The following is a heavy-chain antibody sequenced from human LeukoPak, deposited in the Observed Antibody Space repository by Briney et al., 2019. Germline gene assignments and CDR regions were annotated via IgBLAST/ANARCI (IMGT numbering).Heavy chain of an antibody. J-gene: IGHJ4*02. CDR2: IYPGDSDT. D-gene: IGHD3-22*01. CDR3: ARSHDSSGLLYFH. CDR1: GYSFTSYW. Sequence: GEFLKISCKGSGYSFTSYWIGWVRQMPGKGLEWMGIIYPGDSDTRYSPSFQGQVTISADKSISTAYLQWSSLKTSDTAMYYCARSHDSSGLLYFHWGQGTLVTVSS. V-gene: IGHV5-51*01.